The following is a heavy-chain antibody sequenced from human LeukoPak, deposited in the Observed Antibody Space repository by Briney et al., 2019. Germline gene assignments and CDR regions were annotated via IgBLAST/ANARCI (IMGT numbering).Heavy chain of an antibody. V-gene: IGHV3-33*01. CDR1: GFTFSRYG. J-gene: IGHJ6*02. Sequence: QTGGSLRLSCVASGFTFSRYGMNWVRQAPGKGLEWVAVILLGGSKEFYTDSVKGRFTISRDNSKNTLYLQMNSLRAEDTAVYYCAGERDYGDFYFYYGKDVWGQGTKVTVSS. D-gene: IGHD4-17*01. CDR2: ILLGGSKE. CDR3: AGERDYGDFYFYYGKDV.